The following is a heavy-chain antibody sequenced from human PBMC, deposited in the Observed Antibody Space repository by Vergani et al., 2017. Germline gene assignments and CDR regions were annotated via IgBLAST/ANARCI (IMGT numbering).Heavy chain of an antibody. Sequence: QLQLQQSSPGLVKPSETLFLTCTVSADSISSGSYYWGWIRQPPEKSLEWIGSIYYSGLTYYNPSLKSRVAISVDTSKNQFSLKVTSVTAADTAVYFCARQRPGSGWSPGDFDDWGQGILVTVSS. CDR2: IYYSGLT. CDR1: ADSISSGSYY. J-gene: IGHJ4*02. CDR3: ARQRPGSGWSPGDFDD. V-gene: IGHV4-39*01. D-gene: IGHD6-19*01.